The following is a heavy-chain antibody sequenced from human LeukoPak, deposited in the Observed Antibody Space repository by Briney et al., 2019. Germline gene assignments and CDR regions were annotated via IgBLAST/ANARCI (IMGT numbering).Heavy chain of an antibody. J-gene: IGHJ3*02. CDR1: GYTFTSYD. CDR2: MYPNSGNT. V-gene: IGHV1-8*01. Sequence: ASVKVSCKASGYTFTSYDINWVRQATGQGLEWMGWMYPNSGNTGYAQKFQGRVTMTRNTSISTAYMELSSLRSEDTAVYYCATYNWNAGVGAFDIWGQGTMVTVSS. CDR3: ATYNWNAGVGAFDI. D-gene: IGHD1-20*01.